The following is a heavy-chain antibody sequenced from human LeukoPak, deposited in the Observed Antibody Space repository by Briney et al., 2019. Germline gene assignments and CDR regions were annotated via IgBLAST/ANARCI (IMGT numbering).Heavy chain of an antibody. CDR2: IKLDGSEK. CDR3: ARDPGYGGNSD. J-gene: IGHJ4*02. V-gene: IGHV3-7*03. D-gene: IGHD4-23*01. CDR1: GFTFGKYW. Sequence: PGGSLRLSCVASGFTFGKYWMSWVRQAPGKGLEWVANIKLDGSEKNYVDSVKGRFTISRDNTKNSLYLQMNSLRAEDTAVYYCARDPGYGGNSDWGQGTLVTVSS.